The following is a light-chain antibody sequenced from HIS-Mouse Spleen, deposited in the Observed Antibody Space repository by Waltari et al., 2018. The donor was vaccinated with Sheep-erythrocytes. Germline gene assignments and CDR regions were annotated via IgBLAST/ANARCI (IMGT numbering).Light chain of an antibody. V-gene: IGLV2-23*01. CDR2: AGS. Sequence: QSALTQPASVSGSPGQSITISCTGTSSDVGSYNLVSWYQQHPGQAPNLLIYAGSKRPSGVSNRFSGSQSGNTASLTISGLQAEDEADYYCCSYAGSSTPWVFGGGTKLTVL. CDR1: SSDVGSYNL. J-gene: IGLJ3*02. CDR3: CSYAGSSTPWV.